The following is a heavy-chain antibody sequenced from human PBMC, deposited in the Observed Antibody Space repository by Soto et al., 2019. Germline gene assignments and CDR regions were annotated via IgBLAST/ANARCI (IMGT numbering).Heavy chain of an antibody. Sequence: QLQLQESGPGLVKPSETLSLTCTVSGGSISSSSYYWGWIRQPPGKGLEWIGSIYYSGSTYYNPSLKSRVTISVDTSKNQFSLKLSSVTAADTAVYYCARHPPFVDLSLTGYYSHYYYYMDVWGKGTTVTVSS. D-gene: IGHD3-9*01. J-gene: IGHJ6*03. V-gene: IGHV4-39*01. CDR3: ARHPPFVDLSLTGYYSHYYYYMDV. CDR1: GGSISSSSYY. CDR2: IYYSGST.